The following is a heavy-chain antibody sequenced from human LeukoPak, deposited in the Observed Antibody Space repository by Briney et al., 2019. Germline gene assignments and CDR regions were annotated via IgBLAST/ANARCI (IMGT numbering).Heavy chain of an antibody. CDR1: GGSISSGTYY. CDR3: ARAYSSGWYLFDY. Sequence: SETLSLTCTVSGGSISSGTYYWSWIRQPAGKGLEWIGRIFTSGSANYNPSLKSRVTISVDTSKNQFSLKLSSVTAADTAVYYCARAYSSGWYLFDYWGQGTLVTVSS. D-gene: IGHD6-19*01. V-gene: IGHV4-61*02. J-gene: IGHJ4*02. CDR2: IFTSGSA.